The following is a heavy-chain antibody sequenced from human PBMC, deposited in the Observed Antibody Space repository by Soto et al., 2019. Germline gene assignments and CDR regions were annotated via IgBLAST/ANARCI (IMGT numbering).Heavy chain of an antibody. CDR3: AGRGTYSSDWDY. CDR2: THGSADNT. D-gene: IGHD6-19*01. CDR1: GYIFNRYW. J-gene: IGHJ4*02. Sequence: GGSLKIYRKGSGYIFNRYWIGWVRQMTGKGLEWMGFTHGSADNTRYSTTFEGKVTISTDKSITTAYLQWTGVKASDSSMYSCAGRGTYSSDWDYWGQGTLVTVSS. V-gene: IGHV5-51*01.